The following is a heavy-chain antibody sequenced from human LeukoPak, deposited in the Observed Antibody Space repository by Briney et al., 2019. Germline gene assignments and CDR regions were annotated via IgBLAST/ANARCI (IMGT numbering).Heavy chain of an antibody. CDR1: GYTLTELS. V-gene: IGHV1-24*01. CDR3: AAFYGGIAVAGTTYYYYGMDV. D-gene: IGHD6-19*01. Sequence: ASVKVSCKVSGYTLTELSMHWVRQAPGKGLEWMGGFDLEDGETIYAQKFQGRVTMTEDTSTDTAYMELSSLRSEDTAVYYCAAFYGGIAVAGTTYYYYGMDVWGQGTTVTVSS. J-gene: IGHJ6*02. CDR2: FDLEDGET.